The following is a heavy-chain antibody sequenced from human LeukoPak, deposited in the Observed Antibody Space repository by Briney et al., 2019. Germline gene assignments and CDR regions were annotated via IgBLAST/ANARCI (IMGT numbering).Heavy chain of an antibody. J-gene: IGHJ4*02. CDR1: GGSISSSTYY. CDR3: VRGSTLRHYQY. D-gene: IGHD3-16*01. V-gene: IGHV4-39*01. CDR2: IYYSGST. Sequence: TETLSLTCTVSGGSISSSTYYWGWIRRPPGKGLEWIGSIYYSGSTYYNPSLKSRVTVSVDTSKNQFSLNLSSVTAADTAVYYCVRGSTLRHYQYWGQGTLVTVSS.